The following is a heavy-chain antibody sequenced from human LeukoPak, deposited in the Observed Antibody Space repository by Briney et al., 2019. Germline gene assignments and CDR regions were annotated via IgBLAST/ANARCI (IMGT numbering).Heavy chain of an antibody. D-gene: IGHD6-13*01. CDR1: GFTFSSYW. J-gene: IGHJ4*02. CDR3: VRAIAAARDY. V-gene: IGHV3-74*01. CDR2: INMDGFSI. Sequence: GGSLRLSCAASGFTFSSYWMYWVRQAPGKGLVWVSRINMDGFSISYADSVKGRFTISRDNAKNTLYLQMNSLRADDTAVYYCVRAIAAARDYWGQGTLVTVSS.